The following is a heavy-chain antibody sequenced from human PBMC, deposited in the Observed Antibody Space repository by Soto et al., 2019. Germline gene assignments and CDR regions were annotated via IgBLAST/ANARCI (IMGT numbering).Heavy chain of an antibody. CDR1: GFTFSSYA. J-gene: IGHJ4*02. CDR3: ARTPASTVTTPYFDY. Sequence: QVQLVESGGGVVQPGRSLRLSCAASGFTFSSYAIHWVRQAPGKGLEWVAVISYDGSNKYNADSVKGRFTISRDNSKNTLYLQMTSLRAEDTAVYYCARTPASTVTTPYFDYWGQGTLVTVSS. D-gene: IGHD4-17*01. CDR2: ISYDGSNK. V-gene: IGHV3-30-3*01.